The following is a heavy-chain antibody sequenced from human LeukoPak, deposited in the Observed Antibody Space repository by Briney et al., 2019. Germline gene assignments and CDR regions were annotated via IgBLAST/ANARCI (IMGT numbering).Heavy chain of an antibody. J-gene: IGHJ3*02. V-gene: IGHV3-74*01. CDR3: ARDRSVLLWFGELDPRDAFDI. CDR2: INSDGSST. D-gene: IGHD3-10*01. Sequence: PGGSLRLSCAASGFTFSSYWMHWVRQAPGKGLVWVSRINSDGSSTSYADSAKGRFTISRDNAKNTLYLQMNSLRAEDTAVYYCARDRSVLLWFGELDPRDAFDIWGQGTMVTVSS. CDR1: GFTFSSYW.